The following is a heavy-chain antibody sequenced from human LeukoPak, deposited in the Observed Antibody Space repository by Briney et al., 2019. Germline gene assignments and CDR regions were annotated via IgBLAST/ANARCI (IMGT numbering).Heavy chain of an antibody. CDR3: TRAVGDFWSGYPFDI. D-gene: IGHD3-3*01. Sequence: PWRSLRLSCTASGFTFGDYAMSWVRQAPGKGLEWVGFIRSKAYGGTTEYAASVKGRFTISRDDSKSIAYLQMNSLKTEDKAVYYCTRAVGDFWSGYPFDIWGQGTMVTVSS. CDR2: IRSKAYGGTT. CDR1: GFTFGDYA. J-gene: IGHJ3*02. V-gene: IGHV3-49*04.